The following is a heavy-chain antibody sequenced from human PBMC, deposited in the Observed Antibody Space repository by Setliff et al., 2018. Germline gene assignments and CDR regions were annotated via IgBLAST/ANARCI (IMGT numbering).Heavy chain of an antibody. D-gene: IGHD3-22*01. V-gene: IGHV4-34*01. CDR1: GESFSNNY. J-gene: IGHJ3*01. Sequence: PSETLSLTCSVYGESFSNNYWSWIRQSPGKGLEWIGESDHGGNTTIHPSLKSRLTMSVDTSKNQFSLKLKSVTAADTAVYYCARLYHNDNSADFRRAPFDVWGQGMMVTVSS. CDR3: ARLYHNDNSADFRRAPFDV. CDR2: SDHGGNT.